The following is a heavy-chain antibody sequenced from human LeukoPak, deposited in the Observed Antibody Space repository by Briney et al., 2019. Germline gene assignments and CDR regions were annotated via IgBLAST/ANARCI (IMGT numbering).Heavy chain of an antibody. J-gene: IGHJ4*02. CDR1: GFTFSSYW. V-gene: IGHV3-74*03. D-gene: IGHD5-12*01. Sequence: GGSPRLSCAASGFTFSSYWLHWVRQAPGKGLVWVSRINSDGSSITYADSVKGRFTISRDNAKNTLYLQMNSLRVEDTAVYYCAREGRVSGYDFDCWGQGTLVTVSS. CDR3: AREGRVSGYDFDC. CDR2: INSDGSSI.